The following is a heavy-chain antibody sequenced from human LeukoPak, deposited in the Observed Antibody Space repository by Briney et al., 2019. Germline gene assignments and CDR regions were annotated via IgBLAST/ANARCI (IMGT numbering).Heavy chain of an antibody. Sequence: SETLPLTCDVHGGSLNAYYWTWIRQSPGRGLEWIGEIDHNGYTSYNSSLKSRVTISVDTSKKQFFLKLTSMTAADTAVYYCARDRASTYDWGQGILVTVSS. CDR1: GGSLNAYY. J-gene: IGHJ4*02. V-gene: IGHV4-34*01. CDR2: IDHNGYT. CDR3: ARDRASTYD. D-gene: IGHD5-18*01.